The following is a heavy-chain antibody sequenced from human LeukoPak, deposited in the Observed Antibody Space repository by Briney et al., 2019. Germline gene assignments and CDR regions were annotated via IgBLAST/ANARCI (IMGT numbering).Heavy chain of an antibody. Sequence: AGSLRLSCAASGFSSDDYGMSCVRQDPGKGLQWGSGINWNGGSTGYADSVKGRFTISRDNAKNSLYLQMNSLRAEDTALYYCARGTSDARYYFDYWGQGILVTVSS. V-gene: IGHV3-20*04. J-gene: IGHJ4*02. CDR3: ARGTSDARYYFDY. CDR2: INWNGGST. CDR1: GFSSDDYG. D-gene: IGHD1-1*01.